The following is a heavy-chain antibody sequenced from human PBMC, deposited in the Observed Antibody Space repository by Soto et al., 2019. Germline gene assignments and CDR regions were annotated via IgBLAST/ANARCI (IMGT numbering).Heavy chain of an antibody. V-gene: IGHV1-24*01. CDR3: ATDPDVYGGSYYGY. CDR2: FDPEDGET. D-gene: IGHD1-26*01. Sequence: ASVKASCKVARYTLTELYIHWVRQAPGKGLEWMGGFDPEDGETLYAQEFRGRVTMTEDTSTDTAYMELSSLRAADTAVYYCATDPDVYGGSYYGYWGQGTLVTVSS. J-gene: IGHJ4*02. CDR1: RYTLTELY.